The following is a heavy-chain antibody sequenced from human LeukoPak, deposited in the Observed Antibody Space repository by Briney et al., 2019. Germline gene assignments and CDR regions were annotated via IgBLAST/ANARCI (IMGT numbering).Heavy chain of an antibody. CDR3: AREIFGSGSYPGF. J-gene: IGHJ4*02. CDR1: GFAFNTYA. D-gene: IGHD3-10*01. V-gene: IGHV3-33*01. CDR2: IWHDGSHK. Sequence: GSLRLPCAASGFAFNTYAMHWVRQAPGQGLEWVALIWHDGSHKFYSNSVRGQFTISRDNSKNTVSLQMNNLRPEDTAVYYCAREIFGSGSYPGFWGQGTLVTVSS.